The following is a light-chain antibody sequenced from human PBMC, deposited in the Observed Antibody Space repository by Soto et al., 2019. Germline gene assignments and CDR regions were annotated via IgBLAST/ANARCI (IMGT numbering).Light chain of an antibody. Sequence: EIVLTQSPATLSLSPGERATLSCRASQSVSSYLAWYQQKPGQAPRLLIYDASNRATGIPARFSGSGSGTDFTLSISSLEPEYFAVYHCQQRSNWPPFTFGPGTKVDIK. J-gene: IGKJ3*01. CDR3: QQRSNWPPFT. CDR1: QSVSSY. CDR2: DAS. V-gene: IGKV3-11*01.